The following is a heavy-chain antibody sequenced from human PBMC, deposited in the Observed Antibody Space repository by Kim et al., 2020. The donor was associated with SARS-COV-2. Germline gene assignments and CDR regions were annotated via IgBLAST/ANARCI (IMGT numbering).Heavy chain of an antibody. Sequence: SVKVSCKASGGTFSSYAISWVRQAPGQGLEWMGGIIPIFGTANYAQKFQGRVTITADESTSTAYMELSSLRSEDTAVYYCARAAPTFEQLAKGYYYGMDVWGQGTTVTVSS. CDR3: ARAAPTFEQLAKGYYYGMDV. CDR1: GGTFSSYA. D-gene: IGHD6-6*01. CDR2: IIPIFGTA. J-gene: IGHJ6*02. V-gene: IGHV1-69*13.